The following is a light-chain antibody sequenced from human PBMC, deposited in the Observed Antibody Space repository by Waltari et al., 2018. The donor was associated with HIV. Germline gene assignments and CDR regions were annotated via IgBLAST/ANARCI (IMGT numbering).Light chain of an antibody. V-gene: IGLV2-23*02. Sequence: QSALTQPASVSGSPGQSIPISCTGTSSGVGSYNLVSWYQQHPGKAPKLMIYEVTKRPSGVSNHFSASKSGNTASLTISGLQAEDEADYYCCSYAGGNTLVFGGGTKLTVL. CDR2: EVT. CDR3: CSYAGGNTLV. J-gene: IGLJ2*01. CDR1: SSGVGSYNL.